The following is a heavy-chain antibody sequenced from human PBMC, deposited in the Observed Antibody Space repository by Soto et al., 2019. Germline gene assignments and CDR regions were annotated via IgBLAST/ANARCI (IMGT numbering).Heavy chain of an antibody. CDR2: ISSSSCTI. J-gene: IGHJ4*02. V-gene: IGHV3-48*01. CDR3: AKDYNDVWSGHFNY. D-gene: IGHD3-3*01. Sequence: EVHLVESGGRLVQPGGSLRLSCAASGFRFSDYSMNWVRQAPGRGLEWVSYISSSSCTIHYADSVEGRFAISRDNAKNSLFRQLKSRRVEDTAVYYCAKDYNDVWSGHFNYWGQGALVTVSS. CDR1: GFRFSDYS.